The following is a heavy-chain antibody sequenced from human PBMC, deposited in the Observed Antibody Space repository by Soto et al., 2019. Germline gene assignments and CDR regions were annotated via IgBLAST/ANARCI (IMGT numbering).Heavy chain of an antibody. Sequence: QVQLQESGPGLVKPSETLSLTCTVSGGSISSYYWSWIRQPPGKGLEWIGYIYYSGSTNYNPSLKSRVTISVDTSKNQFSLKLSSVTAADTAVYYCAGQWLGRFWYWGQGTLVTVSS. CDR3: AGQWLGRFWY. CDR1: GGSISSYY. J-gene: IGHJ4*02. V-gene: IGHV4-59*01. CDR2: IYYSGST. D-gene: IGHD6-19*01.